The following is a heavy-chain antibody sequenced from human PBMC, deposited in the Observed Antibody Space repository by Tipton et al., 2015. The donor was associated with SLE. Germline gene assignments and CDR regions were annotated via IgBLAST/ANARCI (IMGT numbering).Heavy chain of an antibody. CDR2: IFFNGNT. CDR1: GGSVSTSRYY. V-gene: IGHV4-39*07. J-gene: IGHJ5*02. CDR3: ARGGRGDGGNPFDP. Sequence: TLSLTCTVSGGSVSTSRYYWGWIRQPPGQGLEWIGNIFFNGNTYYTPSLKSRATISIDMSRNQLSLKLSSVTAADTAVYYCARGGRGDGGNPFDPWGQGTLVTVSS. D-gene: IGHD4-23*01.